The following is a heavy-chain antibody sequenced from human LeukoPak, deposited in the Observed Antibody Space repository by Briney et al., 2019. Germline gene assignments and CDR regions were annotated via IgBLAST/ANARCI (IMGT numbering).Heavy chain of an antibody. J-gene: IGHJ4*02. D-gene: IGHD3-16*02. Sequence: ASVKVFCKASGYTFTSYGMSWVRRAPGQGLEWMGWISAYNGNTNYAQKLQGRVTMTTDTSTSTAYMELRSPRSDDTAVYYCAREDRDYVWGSYRPLFDYWGQGTLVTVSS. CDR1: GYTFTSYG. CDR2: ISAYNGNT. V-gene: IGHV1-18*01. CDR3: AREDRDYVWGSYRPLFDY.